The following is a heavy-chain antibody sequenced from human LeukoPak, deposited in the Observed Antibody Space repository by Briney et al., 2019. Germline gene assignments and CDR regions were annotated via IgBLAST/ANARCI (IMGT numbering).Heavy chain of an antibody. Sequence: PGGSLRLSCAASGFSFSYYWMQWVRQVPGKGLVWVSRVNNDGSITSYADSVKGRFTISRDNAKNTLFLQMNSLRADDTAVYYCARDGPYDILTGYPGDYWGRGTLVTVSS. J-gene: IGHJ4*02. CDR1: GFSFSYYW. V-gene: IGHV3-74*01. CDR2: VNNDGSIT. CDR3: ARDGPYDILTGYPGDY. D-gene: IGHD3-9*01.